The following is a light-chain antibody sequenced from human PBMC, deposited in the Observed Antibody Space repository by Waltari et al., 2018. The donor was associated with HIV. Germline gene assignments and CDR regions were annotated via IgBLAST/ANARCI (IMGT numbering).Light chain of an antibody. CDR2: QDI. CDR1: KLGDFY. J-gene: IGLJ2*01. Sequence: SYELTQPPSVSVSPGQTASITCSAAKLGDFYTYWYQQKPGQSPVLVIYQDIKRPSGIPERFSGSSSGNTATLTISGAQAMDEADYYCQVWDSNTALFGGGTKLTVL. V-gene: IGLV3-1*01. CDR3: QVWDSNTAL.